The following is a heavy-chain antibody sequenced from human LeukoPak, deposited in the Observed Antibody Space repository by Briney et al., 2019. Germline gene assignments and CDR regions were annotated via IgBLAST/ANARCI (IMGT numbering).Heavy chain of an antibody. J-gene: IGHJ1*01. Sequence: GGSLRLSCAASGFTFSSYSMNWVRQAPGKGLEWVSGISPSGGITYYTDSVKGRFTISRDNSKNTQSLQMNSLRAEDTAVYYCAKDDDWGRYKHWGQGTLVTVSS. D-gene: IGHD3-16*01. CDR3: AKDDDWGRYKH. CDR2: ISPSGGIT. CDR1: GFTFSSYS. V-gene: IGHV3-23*01.